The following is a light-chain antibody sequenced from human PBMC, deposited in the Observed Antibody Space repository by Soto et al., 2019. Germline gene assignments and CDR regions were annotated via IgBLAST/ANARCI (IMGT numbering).Light chain of an antibody. Sequence: ETVMTQSPATLSVSPGERPTLSCRASQSVSSNLAWYQQKPGQAPRLLIYDASTRATGIPARFSGSGSATELTLTISSLQFEDFTVYYCQQYNTWPLTFGPGTKVDIK. CDR3: QQYNTWPLT. CDR2: DAS. CDR1: QSVSSN. V-gene: IGKV3-15*01. J-gene: IGKJ3*01.